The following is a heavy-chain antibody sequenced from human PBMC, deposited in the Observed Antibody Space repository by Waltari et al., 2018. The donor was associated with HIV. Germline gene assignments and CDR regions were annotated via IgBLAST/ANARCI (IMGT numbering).Heavy chain of an antibody. D-gene: IGHD6-19*01. V-gene: IGHV3-53*01. J-gene: IGHJ4*02. CDR2: IESGGST. CDR1: GFHVSSNY. CDR3: ARGSSGWDYYFDY. Sequence: EVQLVESGGGLIQPGGSLSLSCAASGFHVSSNYMSWVRQAPGKGREWGSGIESGGSTYYADSVKGRFTIYRDKSKNTLYLQMSSLRAEDTAVYYCARGSSGWDYYFDYWGQGTLVTVSS.